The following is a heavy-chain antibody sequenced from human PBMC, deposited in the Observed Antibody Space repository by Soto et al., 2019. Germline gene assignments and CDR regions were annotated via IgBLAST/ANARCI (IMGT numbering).Heavy chain of an antibody. CDR1: GFTFSSYG. V-gene: IGHV3-30*18. J-gene: IGHJ3*01. CDR2: ISYDGSNK. D-gene: IGHD2-2*01. Sequence: QVQLVESGGGVVQPGRSLRLSCAASGFTFSSYGIHWVRQAPGKGLEWVAVISYDGSNKYFADSVKGRFTISGDNSKNTLYLQMNSLRAEDTAVYHCAKQVVPHTNAFDLWGQGTMVTVSS. CDR3: AKQVVPHTNAFDL.